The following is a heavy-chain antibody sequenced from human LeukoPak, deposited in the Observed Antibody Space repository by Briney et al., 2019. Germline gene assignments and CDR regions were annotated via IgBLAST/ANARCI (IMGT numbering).Heavy chain of an antibody. Sequence: AGGSLRLSCAASGFTFSSYAMSWVRQAPGKGLEWVSSISSSSSYIYYADSVKGRFTISRDNAKNSLYLQMNSLRAEDTAVYYCARTDEWRDYYDSDDAFDIWGQGTMVTVSS. J-gene: IGHJ3*02. CDR2: ISSSSSYI. D-gene: IGHD3-22*01. V-gene: IGHV3-21*01. CDR3: ARTDEWRDYYDSDDAFDI. CDR1: GFTFSSYA.